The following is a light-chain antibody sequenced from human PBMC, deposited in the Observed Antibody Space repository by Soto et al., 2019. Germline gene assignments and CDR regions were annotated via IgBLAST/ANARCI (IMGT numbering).Light chain of an antibody. J-gene: IGKJ5*01. V-gene: IGKV3-20*01. CDR1: QSVSSNY. CDR3: QQYGSSPGT. CDR2: GAS. Sequence: EVVLTQSPGTLSLSPGERATLSYRASQSVSSNYLAWYQQKPGQAPRLLIYGASSRATGIPDRFSGSGSGTDFTLTISRLEPEDFAVYYCQQYGSSPGTFGGGTRLEIK.